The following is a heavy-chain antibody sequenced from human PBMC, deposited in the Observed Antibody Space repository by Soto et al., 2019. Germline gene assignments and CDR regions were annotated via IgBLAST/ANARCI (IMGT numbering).Heavy chain of an antibody. D-gene: IGHD6-13*01. Sequence: GGSLRLSCAASGFTFSSYSMNWVRQAPGKGLEWVSSISSSRSYIYYADSVKGRFTISRDNAENSLHLQMNSLRAEDTAVYYCARVGVAPGRLNWFDPWGQGTLVTVSS. CDR2: ISSSRSYI. V-gene: IGHV3-21*01. J-gene: IGHJ5*02. CDR3: ARVGVAPGRLNWFDP. CDR1: GFTFSSYS.